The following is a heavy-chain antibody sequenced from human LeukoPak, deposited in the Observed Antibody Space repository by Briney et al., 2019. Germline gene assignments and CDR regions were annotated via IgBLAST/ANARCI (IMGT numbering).Heavy chain of an antibody. CDR2: INHSGST. CDR1: GGSFSSYY. J-gene: IGHJ4*02. D-gene: IGHD6-19*01. CDR3: AREGMGIAVGSHFDY. V-gene: IGHV4-34*01. Sequence: SETLSLTCAVYGGSFSSYYWSWIRQPPGKGLEWIGEINHSGSTNYNPSLKSRVTISVDTSKNQFSLKLSSVTAADTAVYYCAREGMGIAVGSHFDYWGQGTLVTVSS.